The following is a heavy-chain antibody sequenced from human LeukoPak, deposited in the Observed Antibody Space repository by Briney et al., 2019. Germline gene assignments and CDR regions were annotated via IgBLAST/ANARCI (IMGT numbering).Heavy chain of an antibody. J-gene: IGHJ4*02. CDR3: AAGSGWLIDS. Sequence: GGPRRLSCAASGFTFSNLWMSWFRKAPGKGLEWVANIEQDGSYISYVDSVKGRFSISRDNAKSSLYLQTSRLTAEDTGVYYCAAGSGWLIDSWGQGTLVTVSS. V-gene: IGHV3-7*05. CDR2: IEQDGSYI. CDR1: GFTFSNLW. D-gene: IGHD6-19*01.